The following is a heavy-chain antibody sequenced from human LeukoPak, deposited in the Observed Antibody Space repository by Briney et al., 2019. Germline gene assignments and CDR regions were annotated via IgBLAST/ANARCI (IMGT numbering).Heavy chain of an antibody. CDR3: ARQPYYYDSSGYYYDSTPNAFDI. V-gene: IGHV4-31*03. J-gene: IGHJ3*02. D-gene: IGHD3-22*01. CDR2: IYYGGST. Sequence: SQTLSLTCTVSGASISTGEFSWTWIRQHPVKGLEWIGYIYYGGSTYYNPSLQSRVTISIDTSQNQFSLNLRSVTAADTAVYYCARQPYYYDSSGYYYDSTPNAFDIWGQGTMVTVSS. CDR1: GASISTGEFS.